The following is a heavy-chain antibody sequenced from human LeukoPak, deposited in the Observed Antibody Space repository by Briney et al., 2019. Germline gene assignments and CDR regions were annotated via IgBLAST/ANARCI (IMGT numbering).Heavy chain of an antibody. Sequence: ASVKVSCKASVYTFTNFYIPWVRQAPGQGLEWMGWMNPNSGDTSYAREFQDRVTMTRDTSLNTAYMELSRLRSDDTAVYFCARRPINCIIANCYVDYWGQGTLVTVSS. CDR1: VYTFTNFY. D-gene: IGHD3-3*02. J-gene: IGHJ4*02. CDR2: MNPNSGDT. CDR3: ARRPINCIIANCYVDY. V-gene: IGHV1-2*02.